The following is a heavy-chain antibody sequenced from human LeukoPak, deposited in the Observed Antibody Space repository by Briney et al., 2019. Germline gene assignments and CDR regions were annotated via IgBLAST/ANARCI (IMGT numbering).Heavy chain of an antibody. CDR3: ARTSGYSSSSTYYYGMDV. CDR1: GGTFSSYT. D-gene: IGHD6-6*01. V-gene: IGHV1-69*10. Sequence: ASVKVSCKASGGTFSSYTISWVRQAPGQGLEWMGGIIPILGIANYAQKFQGRVTITADKSTSTAHMELSSLRSEDTAVYYCARTSGYSSSSTYYYGMDVWGQGTTVTVSS. J-gene: IGHJ6*02. CDR2: IIPILGIA.